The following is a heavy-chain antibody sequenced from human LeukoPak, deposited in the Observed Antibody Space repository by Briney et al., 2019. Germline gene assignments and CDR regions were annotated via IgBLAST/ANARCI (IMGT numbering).Heavy chain of an antibody. J-gene: IGHJ4*02. D-gene: IGHD2-15*01. CDR1: GGSIRSYY. V-gene: IGHV4-59*08. CDR2: IYSSGST. Sequence: SETLSLTCTVSGGSIRSYYWSWIRQPPGKGLEWVGYIYSSGSTNYNPSLKSRVTISVDASKNQFSLKLSSVTAADTAVYYCARQDCSGGSCYSFDYWGQGTLVTVSS. CDR3: ARQDCSGGSCYSFDY.